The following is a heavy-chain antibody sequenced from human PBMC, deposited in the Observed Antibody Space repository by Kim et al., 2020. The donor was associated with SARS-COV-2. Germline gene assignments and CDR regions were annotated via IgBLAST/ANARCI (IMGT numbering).Heavy chain of an antibody. CDR1: GFTFSTYA. V-gene: IGHV3-23*01. Sequence: GGSLRLSCAASGFTFSTYAMSWVRQAPGKGLEWVSTTSGYGDVTKFADSVKGRFTISRDNSKNTLFLQMNSLRAEDAAVYYCAKSLKEQLIRSGSFDIWGQGTMVTVSS. CDR3: AKSLKEQLIRSGSFDI. D-gene: IGHD6-13*01. CDR2: TSGYGDVT. J-gene: IGHJ3*02.